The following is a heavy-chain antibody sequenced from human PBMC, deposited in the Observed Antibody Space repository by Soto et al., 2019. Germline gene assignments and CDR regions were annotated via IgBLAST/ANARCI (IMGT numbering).Heavy chain of an antibody. CDR2: ISVSDAFI. J-gene: IGHJ4*02. CDR3: TRETVAGITGLDY. D-gene: IGHD1-20*01. Sequence: PGGSLRLSCAACGFNVGAFAVNWVRQAPGKGLEWVSGISVSDAFIYYADSVRGRFSISRDASENILYLQMNSLRVDDTALYYCTRETVAGITGLDYWGPGTLVTVSS. CDR1: GFNVGAFA. V-gene: IGHV3-23*01.